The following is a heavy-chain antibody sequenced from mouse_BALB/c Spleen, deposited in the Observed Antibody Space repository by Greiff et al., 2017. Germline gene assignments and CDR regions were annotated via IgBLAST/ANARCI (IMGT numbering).Heavy chain of an antibody. D-gene: IGHD1-1*01. Sequence: VQLQQSGPELVKPGASVKMSCKASGYTFTSYVMHWVKQKPGQGLEWIGYINPYNDGTKYNEKFNGKATLTSDKSSSTAYMELSSLTSEDSAVYYCASACFITTDYFDYWGQGTTRTVSS. CDR3: ASACFITTDYFDY. CDR2: INPYNDGT. V-gene: IGHV1-14*01. CDR1: GYTFTSYV. J-gene: IGHJ2*01.